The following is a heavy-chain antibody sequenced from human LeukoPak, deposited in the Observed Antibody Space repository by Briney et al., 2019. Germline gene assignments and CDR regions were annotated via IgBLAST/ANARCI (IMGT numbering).Heavy chain of an antibody. J-gene: IGHJ6*02. Sequence: ASVTVSCTASGYTFTSYDINWVRQATGQGLEWMGWMNPNSGNTGYAQKFQGRVTMTRNTSISTAYMELSSLRPEDTAVYYCARVGRKDDFWSGFIYYYGMDVWGQGTTVTVSS. CDR1: GYTFTSYD. CDR2: MNPNSGNT. V-gene: IGHV1-8*01. CDR3: ARVGRKDDFWSGFIYYYGMDV. D-gene: IGHD3-3*01.